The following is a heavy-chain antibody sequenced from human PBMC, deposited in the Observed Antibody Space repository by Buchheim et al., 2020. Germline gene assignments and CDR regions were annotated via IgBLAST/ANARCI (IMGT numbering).Heavy chain of an antibody. J-gene: IGHJ6*02. V-gene: IGHV3-21*01. CDR2: ISSSSSYI. CDR1: GFTFSSYS. CDR3: ARDRITIFGVVIDCGMDV. Sequence: EVQLVESGGGLVKPGGSLRLSCAASGFTFSSYSMNWVRQAPGKGLEWVSSISSSSSYIYYADSVKGRFTISRDNAKNSLYLQMNSLRAEDTAVYYCARDRITIFGVVIDCGMDVWGQGTT. D-gene: IGHD3-3*01.